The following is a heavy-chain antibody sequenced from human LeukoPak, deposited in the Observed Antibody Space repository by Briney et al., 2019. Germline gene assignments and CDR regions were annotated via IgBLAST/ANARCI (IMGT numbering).Heavy chain of an antibody. CDR2: ISSDGSDK. Sequence: GGSLRLSCAGSGFTFSTYEMHWVRQAPGKGLEWVAVISSDGSDKDYADSVKGRFTISRGNSKNTLYLQMNSLRAEDSAVYYCARDRHCSSISCFNAFDIWGQGTVVTVSS. V-gene: IGHV3-30*01. CDR1: GFTFSTYE. D-gene: IGHD2-2*01. J-gene: IGHJ3*02. CDR3: ARDRHCSSISCFNAFDI.